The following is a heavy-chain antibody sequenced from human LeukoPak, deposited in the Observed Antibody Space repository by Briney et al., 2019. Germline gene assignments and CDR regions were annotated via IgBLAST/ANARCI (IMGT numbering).Heavy chain of an antibody. CDR3: ARGRLKRVPFTKVAGALDY. Sequence: ASVKVSCKASGYAFRNYGITWVRQAPGQGLEWMGWIGTYNGNTDYAQKFQGRVIMTADTSTTTAHMELRSLRSDDTAVYYCARGRLKRVPFTKVAGALDYWGQGTRVTVSS. V-gene: IGHV1-18*01. CDR1: GYAFRNYG. D-gene: IGHD6-19*01. CDR2: IGTYNGNT. J-gene: IGHJ4*02.